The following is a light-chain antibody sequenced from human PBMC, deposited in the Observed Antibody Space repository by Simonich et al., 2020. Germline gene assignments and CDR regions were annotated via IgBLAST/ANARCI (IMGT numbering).Light chain of an antibody. CDR1: QSVSSN. Sequence: DIVLTQYTATLSVSPGERATLSCRASQSVSSNLAWYQQKPGQAPLLLIYGSTTRATGIPARFSVSGSGTEFTLTISSLQSEDFAVYYCQQYNNWPLYTFGQGTKLEIK. CDR3: QQYNNWPLYT. CDR2: GST. J-gene: IGKJ2*01. V-gene: IGKV3-15*01.